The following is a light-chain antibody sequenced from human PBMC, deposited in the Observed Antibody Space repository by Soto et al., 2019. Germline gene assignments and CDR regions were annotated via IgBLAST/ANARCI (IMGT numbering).Light chain of an antibody. CDR3: SSYTSSRLGV. CDR2: EVS. Sequence: QSALTQPPSASGSPGQSVTISCTGTSSDVGRYDYVSWYQHHPGKAPKLMIYEVSNRPSGVSNRFSGSKSGNTASLTISGLQAEDEADYYCSSYTSSRLGVFGTGTKLTVL. CDR1: SSDVGRYDY. V-gene: IGLV2-14*01. J-gene: IGLJ1*01.